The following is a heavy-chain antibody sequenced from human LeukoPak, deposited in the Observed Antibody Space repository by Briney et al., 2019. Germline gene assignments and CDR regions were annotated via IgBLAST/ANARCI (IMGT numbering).Heavy chain of an antibody. D-gene: IGHD3-3*01. J-gene: IGHJ6*03. CDR1: GFTFSSYE. Sequence: GGSLRLSCAASGFTFSSYEMNWVRLAPGNGLEWVSYISGSGSTIYYADSVKGRFTISRDNAKNSLYLQMNSLRAEDTAVYYCVPRKEWSCYMDVWGKGTTVTVSS. CDR3: VPRKEWSCYMDV. CDR2: ISGSGSTI. V-gene: IGHV3-48*03.